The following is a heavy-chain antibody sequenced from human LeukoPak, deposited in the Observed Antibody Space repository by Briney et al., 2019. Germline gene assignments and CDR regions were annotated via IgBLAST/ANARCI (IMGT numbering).Heavy chain of an antibody. CDR3: ARELGPYYYYGMDV. CDR2: IWYDGSNK. V-gene: IGHV3-33*01. J-gene: IGHJ6*04. D-gene: IGHD7-27*01. CDR1: GLTFRSYG. Sequence: GGSLRLSCAASGLTFRSYGMHWVRQAPGKGLEWVAIIWYDGSNKYYTDSVKGRFTISRDNSKNTLYLQMNSLRAEDTAVYYCARELGPYYYYGMDVWGKGTTVTVSS.